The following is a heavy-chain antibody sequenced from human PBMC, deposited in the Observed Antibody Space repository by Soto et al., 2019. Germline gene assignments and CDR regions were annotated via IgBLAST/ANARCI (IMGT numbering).Heavy chain of an antibody. J-gene: IGHJ3*02. CDR3: ARVGGGYDILTGYGAFDI. Sequence: GASVKVSCKASGYTFTGYYMHWVRQAPGQGLEWMGWINPNSGGTNYAQKFQGWVTMTRDTSISTAYMELSRLRSDDTAVYYCARVGGGYDILTGYGAFDIWGQGTMVTVSS. CDR1: GYTFTGYY. V-gene: IGHV1-2*04. CDR2: INPNSGGT. D-gene: IGHD3-9*01.